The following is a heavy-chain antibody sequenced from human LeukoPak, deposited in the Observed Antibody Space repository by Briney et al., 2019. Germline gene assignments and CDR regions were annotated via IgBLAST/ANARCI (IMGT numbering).Heavy chain of an antibody. V-gene: IGHV3-7*01. CDR2: XXXXXXXX. Sequence: AXXFTLSSYWMSWVRQXPGEXVXXXXXXXXXXXXXYXXXCVKGRFTISRDNAKNLLYLQMTILRPQDTAVYYSVREWGSMHSKRPSRPYSSGWTWIFDYNYGMDVWGQGTTVTVSS. CDR1: XFTLSSYW. CDR3: VREWGSMHSKRPSRPYSSGWTWIFDYNYGMDV. D-gene: IGHD6-19*01. J-gene: IGHJ6*02.